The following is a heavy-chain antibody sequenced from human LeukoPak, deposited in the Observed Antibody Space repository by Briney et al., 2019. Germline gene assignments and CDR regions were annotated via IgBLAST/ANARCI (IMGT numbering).Heavy chain of an antibody. Sequence: SVKVSCKASGGTFSSYAISWVRQAPGQGLEWMGGIIPIFGTANYAQKFQGRVTITADESTSTAYMELSSLRSKDTAVYYCARGRGYCSSTSCSTPREYYYYGMDVWGQGTTVTVSS. V-gene: IGHV1-69*13. CDR1: GGTFSSYA. CDR3: ARGRGYCSSTSCSTPREYYYYGMDV. D-gene: IGHD2-2*01. CDR2: IIPIFGTA. J-gene: IGHJ6*02.